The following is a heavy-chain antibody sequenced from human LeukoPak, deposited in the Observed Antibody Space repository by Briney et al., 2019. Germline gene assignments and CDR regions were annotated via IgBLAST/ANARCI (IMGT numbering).Heavy chain of an antibody. V-gene: IGHV4-59*01. J-gene: IGHJ4*02. D-gene: IGHD6-19*01. CDR3: ARQGYKSGWYPTFDF. CDR2: VYYAGIT. Sequence: SETLSLTCTVSGDSIGTYYWSWIRRPPGKGLEWIGHVYYAGITDYNPSLQSRVTISVDPSRNQLPLKLNSVTAADTAVYYCARQGYKSGWYPTFDFWGPGTQVIVSS. CDR1: GDSIGTYY.